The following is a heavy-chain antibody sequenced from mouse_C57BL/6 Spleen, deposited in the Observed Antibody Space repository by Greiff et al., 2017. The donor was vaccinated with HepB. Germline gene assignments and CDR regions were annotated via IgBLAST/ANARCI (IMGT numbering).Heavy chain of an antibody. CDR3: ARDSPYYGSSPWYFDV. Sequence: EVKVVESGGGLVKPGGSLKLSCAASGFTFSSYAMSWVRQTPEKRLEWVATISDGGSYTYYPDNVKGRFTISRDNAKNNLYLQMSHLKSEDTAMYYCARDSPYYGSSPWYFDVWGTGTTVTVSS. CDR2: ISDGGSYT. V-gene: IGHV5-4*01. D-gene: IGHD1-1*01. J-gene: IGHJ1*03. CDR1: GFTFSSYA.